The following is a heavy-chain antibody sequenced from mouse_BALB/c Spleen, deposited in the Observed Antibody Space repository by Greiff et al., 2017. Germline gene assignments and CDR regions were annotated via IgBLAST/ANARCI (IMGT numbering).Heavy chain of an antibody. J-gene: IGHJ2*01. CDR3: ARSGYYPDY. D-gene: IGHD2-2*01. CDR2: INPGSGGT. Sequence: QVQLQQSGAELVRPGTSVKVSCKASGYAFTNFLIEWVKQRPGQGLEWIGVINPGSGGTNYNEKFKGKATLTADKSSSTAYMQLSSLTSDDSAVYFCARSGYYPDYWGQGTTLTVSS. V-gene: IGHV1-54*01. CDR1: GYAFTNFL.